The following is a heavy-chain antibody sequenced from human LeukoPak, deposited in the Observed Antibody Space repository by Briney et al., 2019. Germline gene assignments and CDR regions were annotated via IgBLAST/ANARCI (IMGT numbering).Heavy chain of an antibody. CDR1: GYTSTSYY. D-gene: IGHD3-22*01. J-gene: IGHJ4*02. CDR2: INPSGGST. V-gene: IGHV1-46*01. CDR3: ARDLGYYDSSGYPYYFDY. Sequence: ASVKVSCKASGYTSTSYYMHWVRQAPAQGLEWMGIINPSGGSTSYAQKFQGRVTMTRDTSTSTVYMELSSLRSEDTAVYYCARDLGYYDSSGYPYYFDYWGQGTLVTVSS.